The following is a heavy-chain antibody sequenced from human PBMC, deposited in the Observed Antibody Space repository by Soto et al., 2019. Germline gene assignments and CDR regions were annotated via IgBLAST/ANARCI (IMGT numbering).Heavy chain of an antibody. CDR2: IRAYNGNT. D-gene: IGHD2-2*01. CDR1: GYTFTGYG. Sequence: WASVQVSCKASGYTFTGYGISWVRQAPGQGIEWMGWIRAYNGNTNYAQKLQGRVTMTTHTSTSTAYMELRSLRSDYTAVYYCARDTHWSSTSCYNWFDPWGQETLFTVSS. J-gene: IGHJ5*02. V-gene: IGHV1-18*01. CDR3: ARDTHWSSTSCYNWFDP.